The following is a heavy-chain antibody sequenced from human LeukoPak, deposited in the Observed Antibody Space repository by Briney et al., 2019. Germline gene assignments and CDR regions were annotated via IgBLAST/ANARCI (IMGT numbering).Heavy chain of an antibody. D-gene: IGHD2-15*01. CDR3: ARAGGGPKDYFDY. Sequence: PGGSLRLSCAASGFTSSSYAMHWVRQAPGKGLEWVAVISYDGSNKYYADSVKGRFTISRDNSKNTLYLQMNSLRAEDTAVYYCARAGGGPKDYFDYWGQGTLVTVSS. V-gene: IGHV3-30-3*01. CDR2: ISYDGSNK. CDR1: GFTSSSYA. J-gene: IGHJ4*02.